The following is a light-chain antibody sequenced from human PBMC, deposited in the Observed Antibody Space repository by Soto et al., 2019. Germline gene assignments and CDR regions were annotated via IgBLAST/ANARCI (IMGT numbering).Light chain of an antibody. CDR2: GAS. V-gene: IGKV3-20*01. Sequence: EIVLTQSPGTLSLSPGDRATLSCRASQTVINNYLAWYQQVLGQAPRLLIYGASGRTTGIPDRFSGSGSGTDFTLTISRLEPEDFAVYYCQQYGTSPPTFGPGTKVDIK. J-gene: IGKJ3*01. CDR1: QTVINNY. CDR3: QQYGTSPPT.